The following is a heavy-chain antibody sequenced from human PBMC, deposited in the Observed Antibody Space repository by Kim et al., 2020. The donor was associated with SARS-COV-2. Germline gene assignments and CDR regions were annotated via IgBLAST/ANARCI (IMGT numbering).Heavy chain of an antibody. CDR2: ISGSGYIV. CDR3: AKAPAYAATGPVEY. Sequence: GGSLRLSCAASGFTFSNYAMTWVRQAPGKGLDWVSSISGSGYIVYTDSVKGRFTISRDNSKSMLYLEMHSLRAEDTAVYYCAKAPAYAATGPVEYWGQGT. J-gene: IGHJ4*02. D-gene: IGHD2-21*01. V-gene: IGHV3-23*01. CDR1: GFTFSNYA.